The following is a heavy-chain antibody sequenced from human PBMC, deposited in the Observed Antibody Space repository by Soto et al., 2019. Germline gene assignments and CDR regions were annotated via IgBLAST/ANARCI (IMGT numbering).Heavy chain of an antibody. J-gene: IGHJ4*02. D-gene: IGHD3-16*01. CDR3: AKDWGNGGTFDY. CDR2: VSYDGNNK. Sequence: QVQLVESGGGVVQPGRSLRLSCAASGFTFTNYAMHWVRQAPGKGLEWVAVVSYDGNNKFYADSAKGRFTISRDNSKNTLYLQMNSLRAEDTAVYYCAKDWGNGGTFDYWGQGTLVTVSS. CDR1: GFTFTNYA. V-gene: IGHV3-30*18.